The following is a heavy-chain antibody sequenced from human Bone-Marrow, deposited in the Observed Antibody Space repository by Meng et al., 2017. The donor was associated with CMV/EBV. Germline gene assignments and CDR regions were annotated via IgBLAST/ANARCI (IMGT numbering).Heavy chain of an antibody. CDR2: ISGSGGST. V-gene: IGHV3-23*01. Sequence: GGSLRLSCAASGFTFSSYAMSWVRQAPGKGLEWVSAISGSGGSTYYADSVKGRFTISRDNAKNSLYLQMNSLRAEDTAVYYCARLEVVVVPAAIRNYYYYGMDVWGQGTTVTVSS. J-gene: IGHJ6*02. CDR3: ARLEVVVVPAAIRNYYYYGMDV. D-gene: IGHD2-2*02. CDR1: GFTFSSYA.